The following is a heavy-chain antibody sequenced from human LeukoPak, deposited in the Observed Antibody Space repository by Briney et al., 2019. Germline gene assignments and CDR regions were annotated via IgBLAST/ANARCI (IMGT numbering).Heavy chain of an antibody. CDR3: ARGLMF. V-gene: IGHV3-7*03. CDR1: GFTFSSYA. CDR2: INQDGSAK. Sequence: GGSLRLSCAASGFTFSSYAMSWVRQAPGMGLEWVANINQDGSAKYYVDSVKGRFTISRDNAKNSLSLQMNSLRAEDTAVYYCARGLMFWGQGTLVTVSS. J-gene: IGHJ4*02. D-gene: IGHD3-10*02.